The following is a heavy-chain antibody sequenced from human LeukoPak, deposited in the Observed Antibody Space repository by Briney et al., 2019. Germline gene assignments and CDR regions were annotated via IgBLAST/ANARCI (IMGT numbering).Heavy chain of an antibody. D-gene: IGHD3-10*01. V-gene: IGHV4-34*01. J-gene: IGHJ4*02. CDR2: INHSGST. CDR3: AGFTFFRGVITFDY. CDR1: GGSFSGYY. Sequence: SETLSLTCAVYGGSFSGYYWSWIRQPPGKGLEWIGEINHSGSTNYNPSLRSRVSISVDTSKNQFSLKLSSVTAADTAVYSCAGFTFFRGVITFDYWGQGTLVTVSS.